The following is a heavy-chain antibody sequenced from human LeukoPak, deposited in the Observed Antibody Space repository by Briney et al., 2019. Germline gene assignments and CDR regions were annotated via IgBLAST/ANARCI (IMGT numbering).Heavy chain of an antibody. J-gene: IGHJ4*02. CDR1: GGSISSSSYY. CDR3: AINYGGPYDILTGYFDLYYFDY. D-gene: IGHD3-9*01. Sequence: SETLSLTCTVSGGSISSSSYYWGWIRQPPGKGLEWIGSIYYSGSTYYNPSLKSRVTISVDTSKNQFSLKLSSVTAADTAVYYCAINYGGPYDILTGYFDLYYFDYWGQGTLVTVSS. CDR2: IYYSGST. V-gene: IGHV4-39*07.